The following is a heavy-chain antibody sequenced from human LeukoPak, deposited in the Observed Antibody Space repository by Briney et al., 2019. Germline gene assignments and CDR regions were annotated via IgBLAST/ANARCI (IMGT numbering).Heavy chain of an antibody. CDR2: IYYSGST. V-gene: IGHV4-59*08. D-gene: IGHD2-15*01. J-gene: IGHJ5*02. CDR3: ATSSGGTTVLPSA. CDR1: GGSISGYY. Sequence: KTSETLSLTCSVSGGSISGYYWNWIRQPPGKRLEFIGYIYYSGSTNYNPSLKSRVTISVDTSKNQFSLELTSVTATDTALYFCATSSGGTTVLPSAWGQGTLVTVSS.